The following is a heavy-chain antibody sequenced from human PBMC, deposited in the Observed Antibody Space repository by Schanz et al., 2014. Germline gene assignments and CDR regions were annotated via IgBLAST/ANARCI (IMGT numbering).Heavy chain of an antibody. CDR1: GYTFTGHH. CDR2: VNPNSGDT. CDR3: AREGNLPVIRGWTRSDYNGMDV. Sequence: QVQLVQSGAEVKKSGASVKVSCKASGYTFTGHHMHWVRQAPGQGLEWMGRVNPNSGDTNYAQKCQGRVTMTREPSISTVEMELSRLISDETAVYYCAREGNLPVIRGWTRSDYNGMDVWGQGTTVSVSS. D-gene: IGHD3-10*01. J-gene: IGHJ6*02. V-gene: IGHV1-2*06.